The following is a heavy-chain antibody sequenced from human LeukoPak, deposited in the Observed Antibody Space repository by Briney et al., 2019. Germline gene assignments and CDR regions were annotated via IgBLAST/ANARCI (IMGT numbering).Heavy chain of an antibody. CDR2: ISSSSSYV. V-gene: IGHV3-21*01. CDR1: GFTFSSYS. CDR3: ARGRMVSAAHFDY. Sequence: PGGSLRLSCAASGFTFSSYSMNWVRQAPGKGLEWVSSISSSSSYVYYADSVKGRFTISRDNAKNSLYLQMNSLRAEDMAVCYSARGRMVSAAHFDYWRQGTLVTVPS. D-gene: IGHD2-8*01. J-gene: IGHJ4*02.